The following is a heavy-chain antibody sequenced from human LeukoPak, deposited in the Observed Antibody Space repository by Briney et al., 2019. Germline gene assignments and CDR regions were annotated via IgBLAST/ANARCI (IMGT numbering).Heavy chain of an antibody. V-gene: IGHV3-33*01. CDR3: ARDDGGDWNYDY. J-gene: IGHJ4*02. CDR1: GFTFSSYG. CDR2: IWYDGSNK. D-gene: IGHD1-7*01. Sequence: GGSLRLSCAASGFTFSSYGMHWVRQAPGKGLEWVAVIWYDGSNKYYADSVKGRFTISRDNSKNTLYLQMNSLRAEDTAVYYCARDDGGDWNYDYWGQGTLVTVSS.